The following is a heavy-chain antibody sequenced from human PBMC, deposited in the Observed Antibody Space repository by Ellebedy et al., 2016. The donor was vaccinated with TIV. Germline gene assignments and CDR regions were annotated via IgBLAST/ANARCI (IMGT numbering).Heavy chain of an antibody. D-gene: IGHD1-14*01. CDR3: ARFESGLFDS. V-gene: IGHV1-18*01. CDR2: ISAYNDNT. CDR1: GYTFRSYG. Sequence: AASVTVSCKASGYTFRSYGITWVRQAPGQGLEWMGWISAYNDNTNYAQKFQGRVTMTTDRSTNTAHMELRSLRSDDTAVYYCARFESGLFDSWGQGTLVTVSS. J-gene: IGHJ4*02.